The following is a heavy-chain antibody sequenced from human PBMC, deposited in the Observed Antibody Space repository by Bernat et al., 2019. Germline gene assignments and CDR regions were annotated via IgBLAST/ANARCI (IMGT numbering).Heavy chain of an antibody. V-gene: IGHV1-18*01. J-gene: IGHJ4*02. CDR3: ARGEYYDRSGYDDHTLESLVFDY. D-gene: IGHD3-22*01. Sequence: QVQLVQSGAEVKKPGASVKVSCKASGYTFTSYGISWVRQATGQGLEWMGWISAYNGNTNYAQKLQGRVTMTTDTSTSTAYMELRSLRSDDTAVYYCARGEYYDRSGYDDHTLESLVFDYWGQGTLVTVSS. CDR2: ISAYNGNT. CDR1: GYTFTSYG.